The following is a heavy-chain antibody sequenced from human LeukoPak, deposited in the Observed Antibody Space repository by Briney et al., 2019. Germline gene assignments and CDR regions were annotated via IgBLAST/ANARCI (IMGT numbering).Heavy chain of an antibody. Sequence: SETLSLTCAVYGGSFSGYYWSWIRQPPGKGLEWIGEINHSGSTNYNPSLKSRVTISVDTSKNQFSLKLSSVTAADTAVYYCARDNRVVRGPFNWFDPWGQGTLVTVSS. CDR1: GGSFSGYY. V-gene: IGHV4-34*01. CDR3: ARDNRVVRGPFNWFDP. J-gene: IGHJ5*02. D-gene: IGHD3-10*01. CDR2: INHSGST.